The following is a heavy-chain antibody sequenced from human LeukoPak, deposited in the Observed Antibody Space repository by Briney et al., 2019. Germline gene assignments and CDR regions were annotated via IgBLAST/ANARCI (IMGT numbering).Heavy chain of an antibody. J-gene: IGHJ5*02. D-gene: IGHD1-1*01. CDR3: AREWKSSFDP. Sequence: ASVNVSCKASGYTFTNYGITWVRQAPGQRLEWMGWISVYNVKRNYAQKLQDRVTMTTDTSTSTAYTEMRRLRSDDTAVYYCAREWKSSFDPWGQGTLVTVYS. CDR1: GYTFTNYG. CDR2: ISVYNVKR. V-gene: IGHV1-18*01.